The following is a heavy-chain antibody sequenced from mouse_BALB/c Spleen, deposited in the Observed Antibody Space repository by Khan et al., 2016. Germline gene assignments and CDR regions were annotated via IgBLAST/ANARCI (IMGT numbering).Heavy chain of an antibody. V-gene: IGHV9-3*02. Sequence: QIQLVQSGPELKKPGETVKISCKASGYTFTNYGMNWVKQAPGKGLKWMGWINTNTGEPTYAEEFKGRFGISMETAARTVYWQVKSRKGGDEATYCGARSGDNFDYWGQGTTLTVSS. CDR1: GYTFTNYG. CDR2: INTNTGEP. CDR3: ARSGDNFDY. J-gene: IGHJ2*01. D-gene: IGHD3-1*01.